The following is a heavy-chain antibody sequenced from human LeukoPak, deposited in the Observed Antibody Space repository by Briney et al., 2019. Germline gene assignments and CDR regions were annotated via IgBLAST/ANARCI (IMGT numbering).Heavy chain of an antibody. V-gene: IGHV3-74*01. CDR2: INSDGSST. Sequence: PGGSLRLSCAASGFTFSSYWMHWVRQAPGKGLVWVSRINSDGSSTSYADSVKGRFTISRDNAKNTLYLQMNSLRAEDTAVYYCARGDTAMAYRYFDLWGRGTLVTVSS. CDR1: GFTFSSYW. D-gene: IGHD5-18*01. CDR3: ARGDTAMAYRYFDL. J-gene: IGHJ2*01.